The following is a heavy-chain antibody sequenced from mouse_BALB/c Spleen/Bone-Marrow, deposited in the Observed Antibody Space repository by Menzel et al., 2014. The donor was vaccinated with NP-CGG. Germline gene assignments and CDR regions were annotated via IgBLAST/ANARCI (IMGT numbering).Heavy chain of an antibody. CDR3: VRDGDYRYAWFSY. J-gene: IGHJ3*01. Sequence: EVQLVESGGGLVKPGGSLKLSCAASGFTFRDYYMYWVRQTPEKRLEWVATISDGGTCTYYSDSVKGRFTISRDKAKNNLYLQMTNLMSEDTAMYRCVRDGDYRYAWFSYWGQGTLVTVSA. V-gene: IGHV5-4*02. CDR1: GFTFRDYY. CDR2: ISDGGTCT. D-gene: IGHD2-14*01.